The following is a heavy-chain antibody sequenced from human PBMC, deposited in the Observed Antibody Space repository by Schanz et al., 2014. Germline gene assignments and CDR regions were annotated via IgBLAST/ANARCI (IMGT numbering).Heavy chain of an antibody. Sequence: QVQLVQSGAEVKKPGASVKVSCKASGYTFIDYYMHWVRQAPGQGLEWMGWINPDSGDTNFAQKFQGWVTMTRDKSITTAYMELSRLKFDDTGVYYCARLSVAGRPHVNYWYFDLWGRGTLVTVSS. V-gene: IGHV1-2*04. CDR1: GYTFIDYY. CDR2: INPDSGDT. D-gene: IGHD6-19*01. J-gene: IGHJ2*01. CDR3: ARLSVAGRPHVNYWYFDL.